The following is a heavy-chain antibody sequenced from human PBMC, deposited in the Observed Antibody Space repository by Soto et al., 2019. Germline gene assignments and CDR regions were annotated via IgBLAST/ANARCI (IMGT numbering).Heavy chain of an antibody. CDR1: GGSISSSSYS. D-gene: IGHD3-22*01. CDR3: ARRGTTYYYDNSGYSNLYYFDY. Sequence: SETLSLTCTIPGGSISSSSYSWGWIRQPPGKGLEWIGNIYYSGSTYYNPSLKSRVTISVDTSKNQFSLKLSSVTAADTAVYYCARRGTTYYYDNSGYSNLYYFDYWGQGALVTVSS. V-gene: IGHV4-39*01. CDR2: IYYSGST. J-gene: IGHJ4*02.